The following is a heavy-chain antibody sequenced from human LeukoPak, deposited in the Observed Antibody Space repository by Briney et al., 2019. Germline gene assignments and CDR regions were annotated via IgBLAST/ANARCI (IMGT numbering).Heavy chain of an antibody. Sequence: SETLSLTCAVYGGSFSGYYWSWIRQSPGEGLEWIGEINHSGGTNYNPSLKSRVTISVDTSKNQFSLKLSSVTAADTAVYYCASRVYYYGSGSYYSWFDPWGQGTLVTVSS. D-gene: IGHD3-10*01. V-gene: IGHV4-34*01. CDR3: ASRVYYYGSGSYYSWFDP. J-gene: IGHJ5*02. CDR1: GGSFSGYY. CDR2: INHSGGT.